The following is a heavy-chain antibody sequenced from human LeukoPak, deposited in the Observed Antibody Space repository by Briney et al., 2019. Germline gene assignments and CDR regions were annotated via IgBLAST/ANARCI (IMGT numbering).Heavy chain of an antibody. V-gene: IGHV1-69*05. Sequence: SVKVSCKASGGTFSSYAISWVRQAPGQGLEWMGGIIPIFGTANNAQKFQGRVTITTDESTSTAYMELSSLRSEDTAVYYCAGGGYDSSGYYFDYWGQGTLVTVSS. J-gene: IGHJ4*02. D-gene: IGHD3-22*01. CDR1: GGTFSSYA. CDR3: AGGGYDSSGYYFDY. CDR2: IIPIFGTA.